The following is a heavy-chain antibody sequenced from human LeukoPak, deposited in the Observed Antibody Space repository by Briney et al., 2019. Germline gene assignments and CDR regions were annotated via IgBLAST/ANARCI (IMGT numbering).Heavy chain of an antibody. D-gene: IGHD1-26*01. J-gene: IGHJ3*02. V-gene: IGHV3-72*01. Sequence: GGSLRLSCAASGFGFSDQYMDWVRQAPGKGLEWVGRTGNKANSYTTEYAASVKGRFTISRDDSKNSLYLQMNSLKTEDTAVYYCARGYSGVSVYAYDIWGQGTIVTVSS. CDR2: TGNKANSYTT. CDR1: GFGFSDQY. CDR3: ARGYSGVSVYAYDI.